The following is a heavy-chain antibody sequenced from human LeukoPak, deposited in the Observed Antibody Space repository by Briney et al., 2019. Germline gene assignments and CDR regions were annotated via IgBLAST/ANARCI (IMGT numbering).Heavy chain of an antibody. Sequence: SETLSLTRTVSGGSISSYYWSWIRQPPGKGLEWIGYIYYSGSTNYNPSLKSRVTISVDTSKNQFSLKLSSVTAADTAVYYCARGPMPPYSSSWYGLDYWGQGTLVTVSS. D-gene: IGHD6-13*01. J-gene: IGHJ4*02. CDR2: IYYSGST. CDR3: ARGPMPPYSSSWYGLDY. V-gene: IGHV4-59*01. CDR1: GGSISSYY.